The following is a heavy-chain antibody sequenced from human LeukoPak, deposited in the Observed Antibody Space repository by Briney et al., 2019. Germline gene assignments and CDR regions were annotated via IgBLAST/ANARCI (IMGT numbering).Heavy chain of an antibody. CDR2: INHSGST. CDR3: ARWGLGYCSSTSCYTYYYYGMDV. Sequence: TETLSLTCAVYGGSFSGYYWSWIRQPPGKGLEWIGEINHSGSTNYNPSLKSRVTISVDTSKNQFSLKLSSVTAADTAVYYCARWGLGYCSSTSCYTYYYYGMDVWGQGTTVTVPS. V-gene: IGHV4-34*01. CDR1: GGSFSGYY. D-gene: IGHD2-2*02. J-gene: IGHJ6*02.